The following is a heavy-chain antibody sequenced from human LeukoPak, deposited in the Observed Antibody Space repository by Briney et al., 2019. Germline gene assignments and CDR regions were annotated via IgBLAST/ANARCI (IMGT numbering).Heavy chain of an antibody. Sequence: GGSLRLSCAASGFNISNHYMSWVRQAPGKGLEWVSIIYSGGTTHYAASVKGRFNISRDTSGNTLYLQMNSLRDEDTAVYFCVRDQAYYGSGSYSWYFDIWGRGTPATVSS. CDR2: IYSGGTT. CDR1: GFNISNHY. J-gene: IGHJ2*01. CDR3: VRDQAYYGSGSYSWYFDI. V-gene: IGHV3-66*01. D-gene: IGHD3-10*01.